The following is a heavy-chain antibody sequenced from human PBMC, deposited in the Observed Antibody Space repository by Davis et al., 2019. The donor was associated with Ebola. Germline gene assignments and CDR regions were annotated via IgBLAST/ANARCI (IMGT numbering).Heavy chain of an antibody. D-gene: IGHD6-19*01. CDR1: GFTFSSYT. J-gene: IGHJ4*02. V-gene: IGHV3-23*01. CDR3: TTRLVNHFDY. CDR2: ISDRSEHT. Sequence: GESLKISCAASGFTFSSYTMNWDRQAPGKGLEWVSTISDRSEHTHYADSVKGRFTISRDDSKNTVFLHMNTLRAEDTAIYYCTTRLVNHFDYWGQGTLVTVSS.